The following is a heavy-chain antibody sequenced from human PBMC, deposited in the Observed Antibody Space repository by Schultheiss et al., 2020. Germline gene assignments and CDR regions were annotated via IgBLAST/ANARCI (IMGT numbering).Heavy chain of an antibody. CDR3: ARGQEITIIVVVMIDS. D-gene: IGHD3-22*01. CDR1: GFTFSSYG. J-gene: IGHJ4*02. Sequence: GGSLRLSCAASGFTFSSYGMHWVRQAPGKGLEWVAVISYDGSNKYYADSVKGRFTISRDNSKNTLYLQMNSPRAEDTAVYYCARGQEITIIVVVMIDSWGKGTLGTVSS. V-gene: IGHV3-30*03. CDR2: ISYDGSNK.